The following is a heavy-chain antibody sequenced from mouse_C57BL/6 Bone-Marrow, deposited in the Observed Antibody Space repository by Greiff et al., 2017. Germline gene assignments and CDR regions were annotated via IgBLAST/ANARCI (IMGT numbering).Heavy chain of an antibody. CDR2: IWGGGST. J-gene: IGHJ4*01. CDR3: AKPYVGAMDY. CDR1: GFSLTSSG. D-gene: IGHD1-1*01. Sequence: VQLKESGPGLVAPSQSLSITCPVSGFSLTSSGVDWVRQPPGKGLEWLGVIWGGGSTNYNSALMSRLSISKDNSKSQVFLKMNRLQTEDTAMYYCAKPYVGAMDYWGQGTSVTVSS. V-gene: IGHV2-9*01.